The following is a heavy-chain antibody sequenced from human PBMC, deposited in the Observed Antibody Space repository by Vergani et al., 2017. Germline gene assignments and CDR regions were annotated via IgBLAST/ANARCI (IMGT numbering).Heavy chain of an antibody. CDR1: GYTFTGYY. V-gene: IGHV1-2*02. J-gene: IGHJ2*01. D-gene: IGHD5-24*01. CDR2: ISAYNGNT. CDR3: AADRTTIFGLRYFDL. Sequence: QVQLVQSGAEVKKPGASVKVSCKASGYTFTGYYMHWVRQAPGQGLEWMGWISAYNGNTNYAQKFQERVTITRDMSTSTAYMELSSLRSEDTAVYYCAADRTTIFGLRYFDLWGRGTLVTVSS.